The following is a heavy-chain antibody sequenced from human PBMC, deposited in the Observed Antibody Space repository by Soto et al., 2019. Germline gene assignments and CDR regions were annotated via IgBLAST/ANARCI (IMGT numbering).Heavy chain of an antibody. CDR1: GFTFSSYS. V-gene: IGHV3-21*01. Sequence: EVQLVESGGGLVKPGGSLRLSCAASGFTFSSYSMNWVRQAPGKGLEWVSSISSSSSYIYYADSVKGRFTISRDNAKNSLYRQMNSLRAEDTAVYYCASGSGWPIQHWGQGTLVTVSS. CDR3: ASGSGWPIQH. CDR2: ISSSSSYI. D-gene: IGHD6-19*01. J-gene: IGHJ1*01.